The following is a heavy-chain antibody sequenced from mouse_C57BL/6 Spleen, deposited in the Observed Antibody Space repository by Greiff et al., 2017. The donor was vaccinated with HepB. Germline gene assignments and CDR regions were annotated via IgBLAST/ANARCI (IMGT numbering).Heavy chain of an antibody. CDR1: GYTFTSYW. Sequence: QVQLQQPGAELVRPGSSVKLSCKASGYTFTSYWMDWVKQRPGQGLEWIGNIYPSDSETHYSQKFKDKATLTVDKSSSTAYMQLSSLTSEDSAVYYCASRYYGSSSFAYWGQGTLVTVSA. V-gene: IGHV1-61*01. CDR2: IYPSDSET. CDR3: ASRYYGSSSFAY. D-gene: IGHD1-1*01. J-gene: IGHJ3*01.